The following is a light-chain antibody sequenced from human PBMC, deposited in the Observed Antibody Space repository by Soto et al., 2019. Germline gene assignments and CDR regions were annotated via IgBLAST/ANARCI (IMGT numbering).Light chain of an antibody. CDR2: GAS. V-gene: IGKV3-20*01. J-gene: IGKJ4*01. CDR1: QSVFNNH. CDR3: QQYDTSPIT. Sequence: EIVLTQSPGTLSLSPGERATLSCRASQSVFNNHIGWYQQKPGQAPRRLIFGASFRATGIPDRFSGSGSATDFTLTISRLEPEDFAVYYCQQYDTSPITFGGGTKVDIK.